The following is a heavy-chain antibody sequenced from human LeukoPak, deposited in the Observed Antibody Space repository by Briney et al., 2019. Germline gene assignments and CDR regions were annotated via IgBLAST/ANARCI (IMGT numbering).Heavy chain of an antibody. V-gene: IGHV1-8*01. CDR2: MNPNSANT. CDR1: GYTFTSYD. D-gene: IGHD1-7*01. CDR3: ARVPGITGTTGYYYYYMDV. J-gene: IGHJ6*03. Sequence: GASVKVSCKASGYTFTSYDINWVRQATGQGLEWMGWMNPNSANTGYAQKFQGRVTMTRNTSISTAYMELSSLRSEDTAVYYCARVPGITGTTGYYYYYMDVWGKGTTVTVSS.